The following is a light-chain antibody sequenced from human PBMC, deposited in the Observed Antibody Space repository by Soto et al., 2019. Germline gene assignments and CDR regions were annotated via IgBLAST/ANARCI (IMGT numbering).Light chain of an antibody. V-gene: IGKV3-20*01. CDR3: QQYGSSGT. CDR2: GAS. Sequence: EIVLTKSTVTLSLSPGERPTLTCRASQSVSSSYVAWYQQKPGEAPRLLIYGASRRATGIPDSCSGSGSGTDFTLTISILEPEDFAVYYCQQYGSSGTFGQGTKVDIK. J-gene: IGKJ1*01. CDR1: QSVSSSY.